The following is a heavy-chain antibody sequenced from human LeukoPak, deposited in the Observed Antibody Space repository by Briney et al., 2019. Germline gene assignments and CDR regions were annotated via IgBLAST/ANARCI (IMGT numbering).Heavy chain of an antibody. V-gene: IGHV3-20*04. Sequence: GGSLRLSCAASGFTFDDYGMSWVRQAPGKGLEWVSGINWNGGSTGYADSVKGRFTISRDNSKNTLYLQMNSLKTEDTAVYYCITSIGYWGQGTLVTVSS. CDR1: GFTFDDYG. CDR2: INWNGGST. D-gene: IGHD2-2*01. J-gene: IGHJ4*02. CDR3: ITSIGY.